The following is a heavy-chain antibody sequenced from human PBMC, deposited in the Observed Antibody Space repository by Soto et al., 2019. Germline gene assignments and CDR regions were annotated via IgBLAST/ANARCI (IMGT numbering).Heavy chain of an antibody. D-gene: IGHD2-21*01. J-gene: IGHJ4*02. CDR3: AKDLFPTSGHRFFFES. CDR1: GFTFSAYA. V-gene: IGHV3-23*01. CDR2: ILHDGTP. Sequence: PGGSLRLSCAASGFTFSAYAMTWVRQAPGRGLEWVSTILHDGTPFYTDSVKGRFTISRDNVRGTLYLQMNGLRVEDAALYFCAKDLFPTSGHRFFFESWGQGSLVTVSS.